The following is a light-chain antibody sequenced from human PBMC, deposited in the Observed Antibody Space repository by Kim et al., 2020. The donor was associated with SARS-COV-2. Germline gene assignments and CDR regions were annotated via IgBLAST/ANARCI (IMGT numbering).Light chain of an antibody. CDR3: QAWDSGTVV. Sequence: SYVLTQPPSVSVSPGQTASITCSGDKLGDRYACWYQQKPGQSPLLVIYEDTKRPSGIPERFSGSNSGNTATLTVSGTQAMDEADYYCQAWDSGTVVFGGGTQLTVL. J-gene: IGLJ2*01. CDR1: KLGDRY. V-gene: IGLV3-1*01. CDR2: EDT.